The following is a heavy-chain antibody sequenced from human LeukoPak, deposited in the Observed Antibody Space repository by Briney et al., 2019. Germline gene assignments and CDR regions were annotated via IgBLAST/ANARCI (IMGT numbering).Heavy chain of an antibody. Sequence: GGSLRLSCAVSGLXVSSNYMSWVRQAPGKGLEWVSVIYTGGSTYYAESVKGRFTISRDNSRNTLYLQMNSLRAEDTAVYYCASVRSAPSWYFGVWGRGTLVAVSS. D-gene: IGHD6-6*01. CDR3: ASVRSAPSWYFGV. V-gene: IGHV3-66*01. CDR1: GLXVSSNY. J-gene: IGHJ2*01. CDR2: IYTGGST.